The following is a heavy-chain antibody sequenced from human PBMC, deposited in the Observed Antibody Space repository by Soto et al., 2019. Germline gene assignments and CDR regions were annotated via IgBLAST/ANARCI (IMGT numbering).Heavy chain of an antibody. Sequence: SETLSLTCTVSSGTVDTNSYYWGWIRQPPGKGLEWVGSVYHTGTTYYNPSLKSRVTMSVDTSKNQFSLMLTSVTAPDTAIYYCARIYSYQHFYFSWSYWGLGILVTVSS. V-gene: IGHV4-39*01. CDR3: ARIYSYQHFYFSWSY. CDR1: SGTVDTNSYY. D-gene: IGHD2-21*01. CDR2: VYHTGTT. J-gene: IGHJ4*02.